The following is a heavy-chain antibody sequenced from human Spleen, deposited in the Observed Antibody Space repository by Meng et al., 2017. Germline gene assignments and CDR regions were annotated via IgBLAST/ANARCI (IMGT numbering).Heavy chain of an antibody. V-gene: IGHV3-66*01. J-gene: IGHJ4*02. CDR2: IHGGGNA. Sequence: EVGLVEAGGDFVQPGTSLTLSCVASGFIITSDIMSWVRQAPGKGLDWVSIIHGGGNAYYAESVKGRFVISRDISKNIIYLQMNSLRVEDTAVYYCATRGVWGQGALVTVSS. CDR1: GFIITSDI. D-gene: IGHD3-10*01. CDR3: ATRGV.